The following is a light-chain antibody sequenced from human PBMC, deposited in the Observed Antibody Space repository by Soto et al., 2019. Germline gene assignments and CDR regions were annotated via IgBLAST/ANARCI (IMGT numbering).Light chain of an antibody. Sequence: SVLTPPASVSGAPGQRVTISCTGSSSNNGAGYDVHWYQQLPGTAPKLLIYGNSNRPSGVPDRFSGSKSGTSAPLAITGLQAEDEADYYCQSYDSSLSGYVFGTGTKVTVL. CDR1: SSNNGAGYD. V-gene: IGLV1-40*01. CDR2: GNS. CDR3: QSYDSSLSGYV. J-gene: IGLJ1*01.